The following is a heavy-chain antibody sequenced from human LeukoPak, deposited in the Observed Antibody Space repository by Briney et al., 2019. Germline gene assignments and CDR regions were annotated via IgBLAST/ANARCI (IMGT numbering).Heavy chain of an antibody. V-gene: IGHV3-23*01. CDR2: ISGSGGST. CDR1: GFTFSSYA. D-gene: IGHD3-3*01. CDR3: AKDLYYDFWSGPYNWFDP. J-gene: IGHJ5*02. Sequence: GGSLRLSCAASGFTFSSYAMSWVRQAPGKGLEWVSAISGSGGSTYYADSVKGRFTIPRDNSKNTLYLQMNSLRAEDTAVYYCAKDLYYDFWSGPYNWFDPWGQGTLVTVSS.